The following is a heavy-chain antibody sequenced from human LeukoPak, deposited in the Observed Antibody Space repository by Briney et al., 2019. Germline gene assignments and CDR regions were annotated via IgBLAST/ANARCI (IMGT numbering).Heavy chain of an antibody. J-gene: IGHJ3*02. CDR1: GGSISSYY. D-gene: IGHD1-26*01. V-gene: IGHV4-59*01. CDR2: IYYSGST. Sequence: PSETLSLTCTVSGGSISSYYWSWIRQPPGKGLEWIGYIYYSGSTNYNPSLKSRVTISVDTSKNQFSLKLSSVTAADTAVYYCARGDGPKWEPDAFDIWGQGTMVTVSS. CDR3: ARGDGPKWEPDAFDI.